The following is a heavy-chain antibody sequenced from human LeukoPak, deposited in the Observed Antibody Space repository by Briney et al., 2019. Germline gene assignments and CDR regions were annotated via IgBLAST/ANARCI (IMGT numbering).Heavy chain of an antibody. Sequence: SETLSLTCAVSGGSFSGYYWSWIRQPPGKGLEWIGEINHSGSTNYNPSLKSRVTISVDTSKNQFSLKLSSVTAADTAVYYCARWLQMGRYYYGMDVWGQGTTVTVSS. CDR3: ARWLQMGRYYYGMDV. CDR1: GGSFSGYY. J-gene: IGHJ6*02. CDR2: INHSGST. D-gene: IGHD5-24*01. V-gene: IGHV4-34*01.